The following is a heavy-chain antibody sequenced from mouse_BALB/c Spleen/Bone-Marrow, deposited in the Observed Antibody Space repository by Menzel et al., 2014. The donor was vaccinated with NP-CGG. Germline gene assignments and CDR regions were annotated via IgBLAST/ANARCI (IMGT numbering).Heavy chain of an antibody. CDR3: ARYGGYFPWFAY. CDR1: GYTFTSYW. J-gene: IGHJ3*01. CDR2: IDPSDSYT. Sequence: VKLQESGAELVKPGASVKLSCKASGYTFTSYWIHWVKQRPGQGLEWIGEIDPSDSYTNYNQKFKGKATLTVDKSSSTAYMQLSSLTSEDSAVYYCARYGGYFPWFAYWGQGTLVTASA. V-gene: IGHV1-69*02. D-gene: IGHD2-3*01.